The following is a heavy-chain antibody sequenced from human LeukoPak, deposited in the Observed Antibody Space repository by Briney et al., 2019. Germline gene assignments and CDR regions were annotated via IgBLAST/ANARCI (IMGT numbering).Heavy chain of an antibody. V-gene: IGHV4-4*07. CDR1: GVSISGYY. CDR2: IYIGDNS. D-gene: IGHD1-26*01. J-gene: IGHJ4*02. Sequence: SETLSLTCTVSGVSISGYYWTWIRQPAGKGLEWIGRIYIGDNSNYNPSLKRRVTMSVDTSKNQFSLKLRSVTAADTAVYYCARTTTGSYYNDYWGQGTLVTVSS. CDR3: ARTTTGSYYNDY.